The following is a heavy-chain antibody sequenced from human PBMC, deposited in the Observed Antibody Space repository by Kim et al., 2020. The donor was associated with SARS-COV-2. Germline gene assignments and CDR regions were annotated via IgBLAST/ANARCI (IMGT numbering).Heavy chain of an antibody. V-gene: IGHV1-46*01. CDR1: GYTFTSYY. CDR2: INPSGGST. CDR3: ARGFGELDYYYYYGMDV. J-gene: IGHJ6*02. D-gene: IGHD3-10*01. Sequence: ASVKVSCKASGYTFTSYYMHWVRQAPGQGLEWMGIINPSGGSTSYAQKFQGRVTMTRDTSTSTVYMELSSLRSEDTAVYYCARGFGELDYYYYYGMDVWGQGTTVTVSS.